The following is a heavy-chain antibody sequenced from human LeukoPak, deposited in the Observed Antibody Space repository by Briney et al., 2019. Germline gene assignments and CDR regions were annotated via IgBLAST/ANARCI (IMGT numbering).Heavy chain of an antibody. CDR3: AKDPGVYSSSPSRFDP. Sequence: GGSLRLSCAASGFTFSSYGMHWVRQAPGKGLEWVAFIRYDGSNKYYADSVKGRFTISRDNSKNTLYLQTNSLRAEDTAVYYCAKDPGVYSSSPSRFDPWGQGTLVTVSS. CDR1: GFTFSSYG. D-gene: IGHD6-6*01. V-gene: IGHV3-30*02. CDR2: IRYDGSNK. J-gene: IGHJ5*02.